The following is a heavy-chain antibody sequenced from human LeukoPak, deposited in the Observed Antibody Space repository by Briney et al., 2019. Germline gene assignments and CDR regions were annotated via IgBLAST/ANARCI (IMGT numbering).Heavy chain of an antibody. CDR1: GGSISSYY. V-gene: IGHV4-59*01. CDR2: IYYSGST. Sequence: PSETLSLTCTVSGGSISSYYWSWIRQPPGKGLEWIGYIYYSGSTNYNPSLKSRVTMSVDTSKNQFSLKLSSVTAADTAVYYCARGWSQLWRTYNWFDPWGQGTLVTVSS. J-gene: IGHJ5*02. CDR3: ARGWSQLWRTYNWFDP. D-gene: IGHD5-18*01.